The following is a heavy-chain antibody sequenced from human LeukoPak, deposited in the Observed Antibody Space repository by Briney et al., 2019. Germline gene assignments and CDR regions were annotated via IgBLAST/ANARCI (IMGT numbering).Heavy chain of an antibody. CDR3: ARVGRAAAEHYYMDV. Sequence: PGGSLRLSCAASGFTFSDYYMSWIRQAPGKGLEWVSYISSSGSTIYYADSVKGRFTISRDNAKNSLYLQMNSLRAEDTAVYYCARVGRAAAEHYYMDVWGKGTTVTVSS. D-gene: IGHD6-13*01. CDR1: GFTFSDYY. CDR2: ISSSGSTI. J-gene: IGHJ6*03. V-gene: IGHV3-11*04.